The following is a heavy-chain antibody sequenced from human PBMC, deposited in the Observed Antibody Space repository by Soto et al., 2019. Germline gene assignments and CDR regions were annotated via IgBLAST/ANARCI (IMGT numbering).Heavy chain of an antibody. CDR3: ARETYGEYVGYFDP. V-gene: IGHV4-34*01. CDR2: TYHSGTR. CDR1: GGSFSGYY. D-gene: IGHD4-17*01. Sequence: SETLSLTCAVHGGSFSGYYWDWFRQPPGKALEWIGQTYHSGTRYYNPSLKSRAIISVDRSKNQFSLKVRSVTAADTAGYYCARETYGEYVGYFDPWGQGIQVT. J-gene: IGHJ5*02.